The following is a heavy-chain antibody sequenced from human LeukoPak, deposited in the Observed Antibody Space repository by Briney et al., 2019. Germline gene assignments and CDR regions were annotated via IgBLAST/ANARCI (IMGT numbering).Heavy chain of an antibody. J-gene: IGHJ6*02. V-gene: IGHV2-5*01. D-gene: IGHD6-13*01. CDR1: GFSLSTSGVG. CDR2: IYWNDDK. CDR3: ARGYQEYYGMDV. Sequence: SGPTLVNPTQTLTLTCTFSGFSLSTSGVGVGWTRQPPGKALEWLALIYWNDDKRCSPSLKSRLTITKDTSKNQVVLTMTNMDPVDTATYYCARGYQEYYGMDVWGQGTTVTVSS.